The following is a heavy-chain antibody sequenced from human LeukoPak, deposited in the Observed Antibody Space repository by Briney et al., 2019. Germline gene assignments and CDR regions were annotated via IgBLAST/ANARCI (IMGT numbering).Heavy chain of an antibody. CDR3: ARDSQTIFGPNWFDP. CDR1: GYTFTGYY. V-gene: IGHV1-2*02. J-gene: IGHJ5*02. Sequence: ASVKVSCKASGYTFTGYYMHWVRQAPGQGLEWMGWINPNSGGTNYAQKLQGRVTMTTDTSTSTAYMELRSLRSDDTAVYYCARDSQTIFGPNWFDPWGQGTLVTVSS. CDR2: INPNSGGT. D-gene: IGHD3-3*01.